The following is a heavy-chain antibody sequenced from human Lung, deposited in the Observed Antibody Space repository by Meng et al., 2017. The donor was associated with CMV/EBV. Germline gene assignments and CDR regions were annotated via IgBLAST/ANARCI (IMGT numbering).Heavy chain of an antibody. CDR3: ARAFYDSIFDGMDV. Sequence: GESLKISCAASGFTFSSYAMHWVRQAPGKGLEWVAVISYDGSNKYYADSVKGRFTISRDNSKNTLYLQMNSLRAEDTAVYYCARAFYDSIFDGMDVWGQGTXVTVYS. CDR1: GFTFSSYA. J-gene: IGHJ6*02. D-gene: IGHD3-22*01. V-gene: IGHV3-30*04. CDR2: ISYDGSNK.